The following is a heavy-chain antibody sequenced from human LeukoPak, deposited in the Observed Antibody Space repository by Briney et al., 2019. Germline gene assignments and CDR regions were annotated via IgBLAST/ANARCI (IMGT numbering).Heavy chain of an antibody. CDR2: IWYDGSNK. CDR1: GFTFSSYG. CDR3: ARDWGLRYFGWFLDY. J-gene: IGHJ4*02. V-gene: IGHV3-33*01. D-gene: IGHD3-9*01. Sequence: PGGSLRLSCAASGFTFSSYGMHWVRQAPGKGLEWVAVIWYDGSNKYYADSVKGRFTISRDNSKNTLYLQMNSLRAEDTAVYYCARDWGLRYFGWFLDYWGQGTLVTVSS.